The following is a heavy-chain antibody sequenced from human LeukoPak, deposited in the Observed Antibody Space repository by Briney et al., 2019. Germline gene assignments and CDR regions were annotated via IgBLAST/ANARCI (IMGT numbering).Heavy chain of an antibody. CDR1: GFTFSGSA. V-gene: IGHV3-73*01. Sequence: GGSLRLSCAASGFTFSGSAMHWVRQASGKGLEWVGRIRSKANSYATAYAASVKGRFTISRDDPKNTAYLQMNSLKTEDTAVYYCTRNNCSSTSCYDYWGQGTLVTVSS. D-gene: IGHD2-2*01. CDR3: TRNNCSSTSCYDY. CDR2: IRSKANSYAT. J-gene: IGHJ4*02.